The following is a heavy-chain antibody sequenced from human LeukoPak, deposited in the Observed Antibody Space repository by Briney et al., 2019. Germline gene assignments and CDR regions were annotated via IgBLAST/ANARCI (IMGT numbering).Heavy chain of an antibody. CDR2: ISWNSGSI. D-gene: IGHD6-13*01. CDR3: AKDTAAAGTYVFDY. V-gene: IGHV3-9*03. Sequence: GGSLRLSCAASGFTFDNYAMHWVRQAPGKGLEWVSGISWNSGSIGYADSVKGRFTISRDNAKNSLYLQMNSLRAEDMALYYCAKDTAAAGTYVFDYWGQGTLVTVSP. CDR1: GFTFDNYA. J-gene: IGHJ4*02.